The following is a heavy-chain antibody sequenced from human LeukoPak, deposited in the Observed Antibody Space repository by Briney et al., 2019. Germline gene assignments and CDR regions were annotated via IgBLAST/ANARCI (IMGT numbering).Heavy chain of an antibody. CDR2: IYYSGST. CDR3: ASASDSGYDYYYYYYMDV. CDR1: GFTFSSHGMN. V-gene: IGHV4-39*01. D-gene: IGHD5-12*01. J-gene: IGHJ6*03. Sequence: PGGSLRLSCAASGFTFSSHGMNWVRQAPGRGLEWIGSIYYSGSTYYNPSLKSRVTISVDTSKNQFSLKLSSVTAADTAVYYCASASDSGYDYYYYYYMDVWGKGTTVTISS.